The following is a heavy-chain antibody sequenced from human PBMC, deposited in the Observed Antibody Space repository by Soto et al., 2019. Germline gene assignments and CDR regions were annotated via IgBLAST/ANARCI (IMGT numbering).Heavy chain of an antibody. CDR2: IIPIFGTA. CDR3: ARVGGETATIYRSGPCCY. D-gene: IGHD5-12*01. Sequence: SVKVSCKASGGTFSSYAISWVRQAPGQGLEWMGGIIPIFGTANYAQKFQGRVTITADESTSKAYMELSSLRSEDTAVYYCARVGGETATIYRSGPCCYWGQETLVTVSS. J-gene: IGHJ4*03. V-gene: IGHV1-69*13. CDR1: GGTFSSYA.